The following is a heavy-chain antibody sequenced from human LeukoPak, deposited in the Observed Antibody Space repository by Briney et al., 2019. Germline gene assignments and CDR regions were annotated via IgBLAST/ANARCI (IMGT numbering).Heavy chain of an antibody. D-gene: IGHD5-18*01. J-gene: IGHJ4*02. CDR1: GSTFSSSA. CDR3: ARDQAGYSYGYFAY. Sequence: GGSPRLSCAASGSTFSSSAMSGVRQAPGKGLEWVSAISGSGGSTYYADSVKGRFTISRDNSKNTLYLQMNSLRAEDTAVYYCARDQAGYSYGYFAYWGQGTLVTVSS. CDR2: ISGSGGST. V-gene: IGHV3-23*01.